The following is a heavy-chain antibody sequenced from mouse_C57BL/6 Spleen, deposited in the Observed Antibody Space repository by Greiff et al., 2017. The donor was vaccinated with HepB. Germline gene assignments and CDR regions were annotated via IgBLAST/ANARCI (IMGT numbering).Heavy chain of an antibody. CDR2: IDPANGNT. CDR1: GFNIKNTY. V-gene: IGHV14-3*01. J-gene: IGHJ3*01. Sequence: EVQRVESVAELVRPGASVKLSCTASGFNIKNTYMHWVKQRPEQGLEWIGRIDPANGNTKYAPKFQGKATITADTSSNTAYLQLSSLTSEDTAIYYCAPYYYGSPWFAYWGQGTLVTVSA. CDR3: APYYYGSPWFAY. D-gene: IGHD1-1*01.